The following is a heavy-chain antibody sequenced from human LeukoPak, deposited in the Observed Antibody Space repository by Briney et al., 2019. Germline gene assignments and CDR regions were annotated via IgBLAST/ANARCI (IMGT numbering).Heavy chain of an antibody. CDR3: ARAYSYSSSWYGYYYYGMDV. CDR2: ISAYNGNT. V-gene: IGHV1-18*01. Sequence: WASVKVSCKASGYTFTSYGISWVRQAPRQGLEWMGWISAYNGNTNYAQKLQGRVTMTTDTSTSTAYMELRSLRSDDTAVYYCARAYSYSSSWYGYYYYGMDVWGQGTTVTVSS. J-gene: IGHJ6*02. D-gene: IGHD6-13*01. CDR1: GYTFTSYG.